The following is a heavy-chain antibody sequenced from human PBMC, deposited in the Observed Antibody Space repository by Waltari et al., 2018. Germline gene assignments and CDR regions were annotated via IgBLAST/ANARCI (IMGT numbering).Heavy chain of an antibody. CDR3: AKGPSSSWYLFDY. CDR2: ISVIGSNT. D-gene: IGHD6-13*01. J-gene: IGHJ4*02. CDR1: GFTFNNYV. Sequence: EVQLLESGGGLVQPGGSLRLSCAASGFTFNNYVMSWVRQVPGEGWEGVATISVIGSNTHYVDSVKGLFTISGDNSKNTLYLQMNSLRAEDTAVYYCAKGPSSSWYLFDYWGQGTLVTVSS. V-gene: IGHV3-23*01.